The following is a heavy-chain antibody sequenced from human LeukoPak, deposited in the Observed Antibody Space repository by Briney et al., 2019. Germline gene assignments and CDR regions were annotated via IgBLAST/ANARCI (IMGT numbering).Heavy chain of an antibody. CDR1: GGTFTSYA. Sequence: SVKVSCKASGGTFTSYAISWVRQAPGQVLEWMGRIIPIFGIANYAQKFQGRVTITPDKSTSTAYMELSSLRSENTAVYYCADGDGMDVWGQGTTVTVSS. CDR2: IIPIFGIA. V-gene: IGHV1-69*04. CDR3: ADGDGMDV. D-gene: IGHD4-17*01. J-gene: IGHJ6*02.